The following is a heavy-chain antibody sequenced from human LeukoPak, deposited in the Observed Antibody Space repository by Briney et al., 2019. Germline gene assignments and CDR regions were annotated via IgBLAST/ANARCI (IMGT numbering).Heavy chain of an antibody. Sequence: SQTLSLTCTVSAGSVGSDNSDWNWIRQPAGKGLEWIGSIYADGSSTYNPSLKSRVTILVDTSKNQSSLRLSSMTAADTAVYYCARGYYYRTWGQGTLVTVSS. CDR2: IYADGSS. CDR1: AGSVGSDNSD. J-gene: IGHJ4*02. D-gene: IGHD3-10*01. CDR3: ARGYYYRT. V-gene: IGHV4-61*02.